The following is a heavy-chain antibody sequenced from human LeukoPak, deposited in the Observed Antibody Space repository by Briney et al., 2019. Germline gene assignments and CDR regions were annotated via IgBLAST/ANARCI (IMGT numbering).Heavy chain of an antibody. V-gene: IGHV4-59*01. CDR2: IYYSGST. D-gene: IGHD5-18*01. CDR3: ARGTVDTTMVVA. Sequence: SETLSLTCTVSGVSISSYYWSRLRQPPGKGLEWIAYIYYSGSTNYNPSLKSRVTISVDTSKNQFSLKLSSVTAADTAVYYCARGTVDTTMVVAWGQGTLVTVSS. CDR1: GVSISSYY. J-gene: IGHJ5*02.